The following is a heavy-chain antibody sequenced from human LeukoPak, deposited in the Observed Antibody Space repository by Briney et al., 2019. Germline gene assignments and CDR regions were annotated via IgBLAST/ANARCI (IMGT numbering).Heavy chain of an antibody. V-gene: IGHV3-23*01. J-gene: IGHJ4*02. CDR1: EFTFSSFA. CDR2: ISSSGGST. CDR3: ARAAQVTGRPNLGGHFDY. Sequence: GGSLRLSCAASEFTFSSFATSWVRQPPGKGLEWVSTISSSGGSTFYAESVKGRFTISRDNNENTLYLQMNSLRVEDTAVYYCARAAQVTGRPNLGGHFDYWGQGTLVTVSS. D-gene: IGHD6-6*01.